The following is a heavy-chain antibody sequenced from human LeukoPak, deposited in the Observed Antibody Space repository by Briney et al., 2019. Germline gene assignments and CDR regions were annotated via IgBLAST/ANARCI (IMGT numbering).Heavy chain of an antibody. J-gene: IGHJ3*02. CDR2: IYHSGST. Sequence: SETLSLTCTVSGGSISSGSYYWSWIRQPAGKGLEWIGRIYHSGSTYYNPSLKSRVTISVDTSKNQFSLKLSSVTAADTAVYYCARDRIWGDYAHEAGAFDIWGQGTMVTVSS. V-gene: IGHV4-61*02. D-gene: IGHD3-16*01. CDR1: GGSISSGSYY. CDR3: ARDRIWGDYAHEAGAFDI.